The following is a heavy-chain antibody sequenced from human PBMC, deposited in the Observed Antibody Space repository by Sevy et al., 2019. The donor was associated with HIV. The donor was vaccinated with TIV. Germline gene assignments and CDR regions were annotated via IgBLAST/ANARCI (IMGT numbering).Heavy chain of an antibody. D-gene: IGHD5-18*01. J-gene: IGHJ3*02. CDR2: ISGISTYI. V-gene: IGHV3-11*06. CDR3: ARRVTAHDGFDI. CDR1: GFTFSDYH. Sequence: GGSLRLSWAASGFTFSDYHMNWIRQAPGKGLVWVSYISGISTYINYADSVKGRFTISRDNAKNTLFLEMNSLRAEDTAVYYCARRVTAHDGFDIWGQGTMVTVSS.